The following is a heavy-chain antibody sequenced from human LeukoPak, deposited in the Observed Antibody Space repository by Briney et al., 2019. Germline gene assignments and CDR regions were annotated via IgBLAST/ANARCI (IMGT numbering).Heavy chain of an antibody. Sequence: ASVKVSCKASGYTFTTYYIHWVRQAPGQGLEWMGIINPRGGSTNYAQKFQGRVTMTRDTSTSTVYMELSGLTSEDTGVYYCARDLRSGSVRFDYWGQGTLVTVS. J-gene: IGHJ4*02. D-gene: IGHD3-10*01. V-gene: IGHV1-46*01. CDR3: ARDLRSGSVRFDY. CDR2: INPRGGST. CDR1: GYTFTTYY.